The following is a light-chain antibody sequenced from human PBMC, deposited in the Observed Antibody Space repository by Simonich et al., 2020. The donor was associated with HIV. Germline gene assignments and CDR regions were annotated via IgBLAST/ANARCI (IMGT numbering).Light chain of an antibody. CDR2: KDS. J-gene: IGLJ3*02. V-gene: IGLV3-25*03. Sequence: SYELTQPPSVSVSPGQTAKITCSGDALSKQYAYWYQQRPGQAPVLVIYKDSERPAGFPERFSGSSSGTTVTLTISGVQAEDEADYYCQSVDTSRKYVLFGGGTRLTVL. CDR3: QSVDTSRKYVL. CDR1: ALSKQY.